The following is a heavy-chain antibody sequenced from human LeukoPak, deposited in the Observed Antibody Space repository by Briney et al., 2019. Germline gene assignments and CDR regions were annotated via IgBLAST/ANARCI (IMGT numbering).Heavy chain of an antibody. D-gene: IGHD1-26*01. J-gene: IGHJ4*02. CDR1: VGSISGYF. CDR2: IYYSGAI. CDR3: ARAQYSGSCFDY. Sequence: SGALSLTCTVSVGSISGYFWSWVRQAPGTGLDGIGHIYYSGAINYNPPLRSRVTISVDTSKNQVSLKLRSVTAADTAVYYCARAQYSGSCFDYWGQGALVTVSS. V-gene: IGHV4-59*13.